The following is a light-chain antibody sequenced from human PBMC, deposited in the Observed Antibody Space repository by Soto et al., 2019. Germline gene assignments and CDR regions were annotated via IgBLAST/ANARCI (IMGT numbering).Light chain of an antibody. J-gene: IGKJ5*01. Sequence: DIQMTQSPSSLSASVGDRVTITCRPSQTMSSYLNWYQQKPGKAPKLLIYAASILQSGVPSRFSGSGSGTDFTLTISSLEPDDFAVYYCQQRSNWQITFGQGTRLEIK. CDR3: QQRSNWQIT. CDR1: QTMSSY. V-gene: IGKV1-39*01. CDR2: AAS.